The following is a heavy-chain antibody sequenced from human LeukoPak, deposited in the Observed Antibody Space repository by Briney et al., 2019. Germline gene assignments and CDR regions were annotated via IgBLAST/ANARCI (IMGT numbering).Heavy chain of an antibody. CDR3: ARGDIYCSGGSCSTDWYFDL. D-gene: IGHD2-15*01. CDR1: GYTFTGYY. CDR2: INPNSGGI. Sequence: ASVKVSCKASGYTFTGYYMHWVRQAPGQGLEWMGWINPNSGGINYAQKFQGWVTMTRDTSISTAYMELSRLRSDDTAVYYCARGDIYCSGGSCSTDWYFDLWGRGTLVTVSS. V-gene: IGHV1-2*04. J-gene: IGHJ2*01.